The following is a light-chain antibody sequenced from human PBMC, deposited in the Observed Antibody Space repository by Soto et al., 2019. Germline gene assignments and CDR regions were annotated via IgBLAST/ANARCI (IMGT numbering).Light chain of an antibody. CDR1: QSVSSNY. Sequence: EVVLTQSPGTLSLSPGEIANLSFSASQSVSSNYVAWYQQKPGQAPRLLIYGASNRATGIPDRFSGSGSGTDFTLTISRLEPEDFAVYYCQQYGSSGTFGQGTKVDIK. J-gene: IGKJ1*01. CDR2: GAS. V-gene: IGKV3-20*01. CDR3: QQYGSSGT.